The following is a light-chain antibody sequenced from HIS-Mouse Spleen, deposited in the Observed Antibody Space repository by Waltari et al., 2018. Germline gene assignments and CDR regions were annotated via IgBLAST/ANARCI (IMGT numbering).Light chain of an antibody. CDR2: AAS. Sequence: DIQLTQSPSFLSASVGARVTITCRASQGISSYLAWYQQKPGKAPKLLIYAASTLQSGVPSRFGGSGSETEFTLTISSLQPEDFATYYCQQLNSYPPTFGQGTKVEIK. V-gene: IGKV1-9*01. CDR3: QQLNSYPPT. J-gene: IGKJ1*01. CDR1: QGISSY.